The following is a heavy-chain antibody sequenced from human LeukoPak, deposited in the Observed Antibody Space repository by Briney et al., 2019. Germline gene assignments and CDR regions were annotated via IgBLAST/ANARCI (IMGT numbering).Heavy chain of an antibody. CDR1: XTXSSXS. CDR3: ARGGSGDY. CDR2: ISSSSYI. J-gene: IGHJ4*02. D-gene: IGHD3-10*01. V-gene: IGHV3-21*01. Sequence: XTXSSXSMNXVRXAPXKGLEWVSSISSSSYIYYADSVKGRFTISRDNAKNSLYLQMNSLRAEDTAVYYCARGGSGDYWGQGTLVTVSS.